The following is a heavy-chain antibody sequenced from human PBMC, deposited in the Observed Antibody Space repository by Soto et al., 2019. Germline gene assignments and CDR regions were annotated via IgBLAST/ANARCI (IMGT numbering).Heavy chain of an antibody. CDR2: IYSSGST. CDR1: GASISSGDSF. CDR3: ASLNLSFDP. V-gene: IGHV4-30-4*01. Sequence: SEILSLTCTVSGASISSGDSFWSWIRQPPGKGLEWIAYIYSSGSTYYNPSLKRRVAISIDTSKNQFSLNLSSLTAADTAVYYCASLNLSFDPWGQGTLVNVSS. J-gene: IGHJ5*02.